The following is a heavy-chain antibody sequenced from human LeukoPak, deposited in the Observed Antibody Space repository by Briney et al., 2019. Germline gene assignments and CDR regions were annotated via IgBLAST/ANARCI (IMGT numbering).Heavy chain of an antibody. CDR3: ARATFDDYYDFWSGYYSHFDY. Sequence: SGGSLRLSCAASGVTFSSYAMNWVRQAPGKGLEWVSAISGSGGSTYYADSVKGRFTISRDNSKNTLYLQMNSLRAEDTAVYYCARATFDDYYDFWSGYYSHFDYWGQGTLVTVSS. V-gene: IGHV3-23*01. CDR1: GVTFSSYA. D-gene: IGHD3-3*01. CDR2: ISGSGGST. J-gene: IGHJ4*02.